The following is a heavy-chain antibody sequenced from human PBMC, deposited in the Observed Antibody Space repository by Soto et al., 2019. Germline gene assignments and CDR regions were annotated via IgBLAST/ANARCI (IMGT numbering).Heavy chain of an antibody. J-gene: IGHJ4*02. CDR1: GGSLRNSV. V-gene: IGHV1-69*01. CDR3: ARVGRRGH. CDR2: VIPILGTA. Sequence: QVQLVQSGAEVKQPGSSVKVSCKASGGSLRNSVISWVRQAPAQRLEWMGGVIPILGTANYAQKFQGRATMAADAATCTATMDLSSQNPDDTGGSYCARVGRRGHWGQGTLVIVSA. D-gene: IGHD5-12*01.